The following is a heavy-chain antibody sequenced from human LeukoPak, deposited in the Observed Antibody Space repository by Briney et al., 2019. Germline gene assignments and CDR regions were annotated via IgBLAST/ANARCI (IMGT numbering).Heavy chain of an antibody. Sequence: PGGSLRLSCAASGFTVSSNYMSWVRQAPGKGLEWVSYIYSSGHTIYYADSVKGRFTISRDNAKNSLYLQMNSLRAEDTAVYYCATGGWLQPFDYWGQGTLVTVSS. CDR2: IYSSGHTI. D-gene: IGHD5-24*01. CDR3: ATGGWLQPFDY. J-gene: IGHJ4*02. V-gene: IGHV3-11*04. CDR1: GFTVSSNY.